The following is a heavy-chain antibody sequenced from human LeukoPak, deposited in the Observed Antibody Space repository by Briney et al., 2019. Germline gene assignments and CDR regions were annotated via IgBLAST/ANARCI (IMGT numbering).Heavy chain of an antibody. CDR3: ASSQSSIAARRDYYYYMDV. V-gene: IGHV1-69*13. Sequence: SVKVSCKASGGTFSRYAITWVRQAPGQGLEWMGGIIPIFGATNYAQKFQGRVTITADEYTRTVYMELSSLRSEDTAVYYCASSQSSIAARRDYYYYMDVWGKGTTVTVSS. CDR2: IIPIFGAT. CDR1: GGTFSRYA. J-gene: IGHJ6*03. D-gene: IGHD6-6*01.